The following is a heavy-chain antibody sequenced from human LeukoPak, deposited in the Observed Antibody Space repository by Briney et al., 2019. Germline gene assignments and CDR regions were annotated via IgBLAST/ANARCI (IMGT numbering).Heavy chain of an antibody. CDR1: GFAFSSYA. CDR3: ARAGTNWYPPANYGMDV. J-gene: IGHJ6*02. D-gene: IGHD6-13*01. CDR2: IWYDGSNK. V-gene: IGHV3-33*01. Sequence: GRSLRLSCAAPGFAFSSYAMHWVRQAPGKGLEWVAHIWYDGSNKYYADSVKGRFTISRDNSKNTLYLQMNSLRIEDTAVYYCARAGTNWYPPANYGMDVWGQGTTVTVSS.